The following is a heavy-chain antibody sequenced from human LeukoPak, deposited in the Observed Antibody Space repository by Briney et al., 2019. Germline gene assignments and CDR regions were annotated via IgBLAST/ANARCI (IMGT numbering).Heavy chain of an antibody. J-gene: IGHJ4*02. CDR2: ISAYNGNT. V-gene: IGHV1-18*04. Sequence: GASVKVSCKASGYTFTGYYMHWVRQAPGQGLEWMGWISAYNGNTNYAQKLQGRVTMTTDTSTSTAYMELRSLRSDDTAVYYCARDKRGELSDYWGQGTLVTVSS. D-gene: IGHD1-7*01. CDR1: GYTFTGYY. CDR3: ARDKRGELSDY.